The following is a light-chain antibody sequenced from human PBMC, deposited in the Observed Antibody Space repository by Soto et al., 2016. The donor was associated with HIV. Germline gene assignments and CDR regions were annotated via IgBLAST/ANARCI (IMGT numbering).Light chain of an antibody. V-gene: IGLV3-21*03. Sequence: SSVLTQPPSESVAPGKTARITCGGGNIGNKRVYWYQQKPNQAPLLVVYDNSDRPSGIPERFSGSNSWNTATLTISRVEAGDEADYYCQVWDMSSGHHVFGGGTKLTVL. CDR3: QVWDMSSGHHV. J-gene: IGLJ2*01. CDR1: NIGNKR. CDR2: DNS.